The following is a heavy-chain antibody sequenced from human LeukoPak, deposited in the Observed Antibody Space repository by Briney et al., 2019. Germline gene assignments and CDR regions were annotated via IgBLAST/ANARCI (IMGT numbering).Heavy chain of an antibody. CDR2: INTNTGNP. V-gene: IGHV7-4-1*02. J-gene: IGHJ6*02. CDR3: ARVGYCSSTSCYMTEIYGMDV. D-gene: IGHD2-2*02. Sequence: ASVKVSCKASGYTFTSYAMNWVRQAPGQGLEWMGWINTNTGNPTYAQGFTGRFVFSLDTSVSTAYLQISSLKAEDTAVCYCARVGYCSSTSCYMTEIYGMDVWGQGTTVTVSS. CDR1: GYTFTSYA.